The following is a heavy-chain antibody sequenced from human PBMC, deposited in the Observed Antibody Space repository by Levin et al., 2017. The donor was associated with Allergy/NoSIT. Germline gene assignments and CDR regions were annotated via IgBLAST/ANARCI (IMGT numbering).Heavy chain of an antibody. J-gene: IGHJ4*02. Sequence: GGSLRLSCTASGFIFRDTWFHWVRQAPGKGLVWVSRINADGGDTIYADSVKGRFTISRDNAENTVYLLMNSLRVDDTAVYYCASDWWRTVDNWGQGTLVTVSS. CDR2: INADGGDT. D-gene: IGHD2-15*01. CDR1: GFIFRDTW. CDR3: ASDWWRTVDN. V-gene: IGHV3-74*01.